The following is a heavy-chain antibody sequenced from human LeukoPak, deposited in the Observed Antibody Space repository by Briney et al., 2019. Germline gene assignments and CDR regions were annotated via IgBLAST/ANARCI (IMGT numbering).Heavy chain of an antibody. D-gene: IGHD6-13*01. Sequence: TGGSLRLSCAASGFTFTNFAMNWVRQTPGKGLEWVAGVRGSDGTTSYADSVKGRFTISRDNAKNTLYLQMSSLRAEDTAVYYCILAAAGTEFDSWGQGSLVTVSS. J-gene: IGHJ4*02. CDR2: VRGSDGTT. CDR3: ILAAAGTEFDS. V-gene: IGHV3-23*01. CDR1: GFTFTNFA.